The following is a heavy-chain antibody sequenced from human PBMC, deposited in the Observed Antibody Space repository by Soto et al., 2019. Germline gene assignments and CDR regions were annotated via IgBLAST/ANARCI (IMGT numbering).Heavy chain of an antibody. V-gene: IGHV3-48*01. D-gene: IGHD6-19*01. J-gene: IGHJ4*02. CDR1: GFTFSSYS. CDR2: ISSSSSTI. CDR3: ARAGLQWLVLDGRGYLDY. Sequence: EVQLVESGGGLVQPGGSLRLSCAASGFTFSSYSMNWVRQAPGKGLEWVSYISSSSSTIYYADSVKDRFTISRDNAKNSLYLQMNSLRAEDTAVYYCARAGLQWLVLDGRGYLDYWGQGTLVTVSS.